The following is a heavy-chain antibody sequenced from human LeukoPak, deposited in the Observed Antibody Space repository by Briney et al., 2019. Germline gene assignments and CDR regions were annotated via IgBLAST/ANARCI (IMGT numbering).Heavy chain of an antibody. D-gene: IGHD3-22*01. CDR1: GFTVSSNY. Sequence: PGGSLRLSCAASGFTVSSNYMSWVRQAPGKGLEWVSVIYSGGSTYYADSVKGRFTISRDNSKNTLYLQMNSLRAEDTAVYYCARDYYDSSGYYSWAFDIWGQGTMVTVSS. CDR2: IYSGGST. V-gene: IGHV3-53*01. J-gene: IGHJ3*02. CDR3: ARDYYDSSGYYSWAFDI.